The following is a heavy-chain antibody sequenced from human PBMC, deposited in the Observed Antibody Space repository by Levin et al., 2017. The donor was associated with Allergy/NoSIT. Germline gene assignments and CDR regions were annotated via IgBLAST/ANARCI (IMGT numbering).Heavy chain of an antibody. D-gene: IGHD5-12*01. CDR1: GYTFTGYY. CDR3: ATDLATYNYYYYYGMDV. V-gene: IGHV1-2*02. Sequence: ASVKVSCKASGYTFTGYYMHWVRQAPGQGLEWMGWINPNSGGTNYAQKFQGRVTMTRDTSISTAYMELSRLRSDDTAVYYCATDLATYNYYYYYGMDVWGQGTTVTVSS. J-gene: IGHJ6*02. CDR2: INPNSGGT.